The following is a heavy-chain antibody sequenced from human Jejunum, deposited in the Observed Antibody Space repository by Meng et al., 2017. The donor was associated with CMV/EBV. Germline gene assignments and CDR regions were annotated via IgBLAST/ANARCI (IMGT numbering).Heavy chain of an antibody. CDR2: IYESGST. J-gene: IGHJ4*02. V-gene: IGHV4-30-4*01. Sequence: VSGDSISSGDSYWSWIRQPPGKGLEWIGYIYESGSTSYNPSFESRVTISVDTSKNQFSLKVMSVTAADTAVYYCAREGTNSYYFDYWGQGTLVTVSS. CDR1: GDSISSGDSY. D-gene: IGHD1-14*01. CDR3: AREGTNSYYFDY.